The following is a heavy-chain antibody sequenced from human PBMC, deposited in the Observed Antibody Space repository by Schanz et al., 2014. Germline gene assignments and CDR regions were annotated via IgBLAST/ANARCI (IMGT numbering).Heavy chain of an antibody. Sequence: EVQLVESGGDLVQPGGSLRLSCSASGFTFSTFAMHWVRQAPGKGLEYISAISNNGDSTYYADSVKGRFTISRDNSKNTLFLQMSSLRVDDMAVYYCGRAGTGMARWYFELWGRGTLVTVSS. D-gene: IGHD5-18*01. CDR2: ISNNGDST. CDR3: GRAGTGMARWYFEL. J-gene: IGHJ2*01. CDR1: GFTFSTFA. V-gene: IGHV3-64D*06.